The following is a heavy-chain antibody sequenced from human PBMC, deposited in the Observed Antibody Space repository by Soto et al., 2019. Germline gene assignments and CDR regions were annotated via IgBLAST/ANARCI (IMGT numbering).Heavy chain of an antibody. CDR3: ARERYQVIADGMDV. CDR2: INPQTGGT. J-gene: IGHJ6*02. D-gene: IGHD6-13*01. V-gene: IGHV1-2*02. CDR1: GYTFTGYY. Sequence: QVQLVQSGAEVKTPGASVRVSCKASGYTFTGYYIHWVREAPGQGLEWMGWINPQTGGTSYAQKFQGRVTLSRDTDINTAYLELSMLTLDAAAVYFCARERYQVIADGMDVWGQGTTVTVSS.